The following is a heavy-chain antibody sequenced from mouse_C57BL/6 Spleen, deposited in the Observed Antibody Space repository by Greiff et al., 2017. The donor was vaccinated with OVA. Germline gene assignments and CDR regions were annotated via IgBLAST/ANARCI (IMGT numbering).Heavy chain of an antibody. J-gene: IGHJ2*01. D-gene: IGHD1-1*01. CDR2: IYPGDGDT. V-gene: IGHV1-82*01. Sequence: LQQSGPELVKPGASVKISCKASGYAFSSSWMNWVKQRPGKGLEWIGRIYPGDGDTNYNGKFKGKATLTADKSSSTAYMQLSSLTSEDSAVYFCARYSSTVVFDYWGQGTTLTVSS. CDR3: ARYSSTVVFDY. CDR1: GYAFSSSW.